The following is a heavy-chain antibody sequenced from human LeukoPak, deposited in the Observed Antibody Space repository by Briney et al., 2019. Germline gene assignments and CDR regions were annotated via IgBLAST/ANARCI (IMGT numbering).Heavy chain of an antibody. D-gene: IGHD1-26*01. V-gene: IGHV4-34*01. Sequence: KPSETLSLTCAVYGGSFSGYYWSWIRQPPGKGLEWIGEINHSGSTNYNPSLKSRVTISVDTSKNQFSLKLSSVTAADTAVYYCARRRMGLDFDYWGQGTLVTVSS. CDR2: INHSGST. CDR3: ARRRMGLDFDY. CDR1: GGSFSGYY. J-gene: IGHJ4*02.